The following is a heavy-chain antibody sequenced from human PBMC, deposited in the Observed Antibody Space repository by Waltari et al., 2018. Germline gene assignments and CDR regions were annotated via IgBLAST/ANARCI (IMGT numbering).Heavy chain of an antibody. CDR1: GFTFSNYA. CDR3: AKDTSIWGMDGYFDY. J-gene: IGHJ4*02. CDR2: ISCSAGSA. Sequence: EVQLVESGGGLVQPGGSLRLSCAASGFTFSNYAMNWVRQAPGKGLEWVSGISCSAGSAYYADSVKGRFTISRDNSKNTLYLQMNSLRAEDTALYYCAKDTSIWGMDGYFDYWGQGTLVTVSS. V-gene: IGHV3-23*04. D-gene: IGHD3-16*01.